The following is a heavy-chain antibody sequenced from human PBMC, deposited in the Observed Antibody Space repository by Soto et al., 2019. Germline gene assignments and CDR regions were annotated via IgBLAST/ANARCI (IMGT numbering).Heavy chain of an antibody. J-gene: IGHJ4*02. CDR1: GGSFSGYY. D-gene: IGHD6-13*01. CDR2: INHSGST. V-gene: IGHV4-34*01. Sequence: SETLSLTCAVYGGSFSGYYWSWIRQPPGKGLEWIGEINHSGSTNYNPSLKSRVTISVDTSKNQFSLKLSSVTAADTAVYYCARGDYSSSWYPTHWGQGTLVTVS. CDR3: ARGDYSSSWYPTH.